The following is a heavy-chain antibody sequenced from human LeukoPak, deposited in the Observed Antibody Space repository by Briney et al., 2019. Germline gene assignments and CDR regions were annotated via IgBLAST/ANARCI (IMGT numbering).Heavy chain of an antibody. CDR1: GGSISSSTYY. CDR3: ARYYYDSSGYYYVLDY. CDR2: IYYSGST. Sequence: SETLSLTCTVSGGSISSSTYYWGWIRQPPGKGLEWIGYIYYSGSTNYNPSLKSRVSISIDTSKNQFSLKLRSVTAADTAVYYCARYYYDSSGYYYVLDYWGQGTLVTVSS. J-gene: IGHJ4*02. D-gene: IGHD3-22*01. V-gene: IGHV4-61*05.